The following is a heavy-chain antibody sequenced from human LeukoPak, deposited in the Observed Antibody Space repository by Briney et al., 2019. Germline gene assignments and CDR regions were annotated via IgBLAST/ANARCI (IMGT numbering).Heavy chain of an antibody. J-gene: IGHJ4*01. CDR3: ARDGEGTSLSFFDY. CDR1: GFTFSGYS. CDR2: ISSGSGYI. Sequence: SRGSRPLSCAASGFTFSGYSLNWVRQAPGKGLEWVSSISSGSGYIYYADSVKGRLTTSRDNAKTSLYLQMNSLRAEDTAVYYCARDGEGTSLSFFDYWG. D-gene: IGHD3-10*01. V-gene: IGHV3-21*01.